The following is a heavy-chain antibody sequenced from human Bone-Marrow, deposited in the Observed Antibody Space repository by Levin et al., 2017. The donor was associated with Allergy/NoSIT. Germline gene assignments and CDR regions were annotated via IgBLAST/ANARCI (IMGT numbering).Heavy chain of an antibody. CDR3: ATTNAFYYGSGSVY. V-gene: IGHV3-48*02. J-gene: IGHJ4*02. D-gene: IGHD3-10*01. CDR2: ISSRSSDKNTI. Sequence: GESLRLSCAASGLTFSSHNMNWVRQAPGKGLEWVSYISSRSSDKNTIYYADSVKGRFTISRDDAKNSLFLQMNSLRDDDTAVYYCATTNAFYYGSGSVYWGQGTLVTVSS. CDR1: GLTFSSHN.